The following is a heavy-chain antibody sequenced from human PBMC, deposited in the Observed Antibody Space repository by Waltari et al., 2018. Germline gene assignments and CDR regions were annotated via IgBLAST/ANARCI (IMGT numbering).Heavy chain of an antibody. J-gene: IGHJ3*02. V-gene: IGHV1-3*01. CDR3: ARDLKWLGAFDI. D-gene: IGHD6-19*01. CDR1: GYTFTSYA. Sequence: QVQLVQSGAEVKKPGASVKVSCKASGYTFTSYAMNWVRQAPGQRLEWMGWIKAGNGNTKYSQKFQGRVTITSDTSASTAYMELSSLRSEDTAVYYCARDLKWLGAFDIWVQGTMVTVSS. CDR2: IKAGNGNT.